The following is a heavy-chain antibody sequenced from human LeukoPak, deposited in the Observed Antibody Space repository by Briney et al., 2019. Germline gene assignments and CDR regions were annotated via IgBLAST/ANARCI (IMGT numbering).Heavy chain of an antibody. CDR1: GFTFSSYE. J-gene: IGHJ5*02. Sequence: GSLRLSCAASGFTFSSYEMNWVRQAPGKGLEWIGEINHSGSTNYNPSLKSRVTISVDTSKNQFSLKLSSVTAADTAVYYCASGLPGIAAAGHWFDPWGQGTLVTVSS. CDR2: INHSGST. D-gene: IGHD6-13*01. CDR3: ASGLPGIAAAGHWFDP. V-gene: IGHV4-34*01.